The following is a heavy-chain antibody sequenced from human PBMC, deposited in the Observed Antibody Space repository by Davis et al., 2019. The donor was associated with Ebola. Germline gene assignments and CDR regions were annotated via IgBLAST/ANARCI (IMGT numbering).Heavy chain of an antibody. J-gene: IGHJ4*02. CDR2: ISSSSHYI. V-gene: IGHV3-21*06. CDR3: ARETSGDV. Sequence: GGSLRLSCAASGFTFSDYTMNWVRQAPGKGLEWVSSISSSSHYIYYADSVRGRFTISRDNAKNSLYLQMVSLTVGDAGIYYCARETSGDVWGPGTLVTVSS. CDR1: GFTFSDYT. D-gene: IGHD6-6*01.